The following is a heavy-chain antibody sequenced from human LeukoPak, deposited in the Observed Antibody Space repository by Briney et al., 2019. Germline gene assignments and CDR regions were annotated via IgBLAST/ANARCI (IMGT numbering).Heavy chain of an antibody. J-gene: IGHJ4*02. Sequence: SETLSLTCTVSGGSISGTYYHWGWIRQPPGKGLEWIGSVYYSGTPCYNPSLKSRLTISVDTSKNQFSLKLTSVAAADTAVYYCALGNGFYYDTSGHTFDYWGQGTLVTVSS. V-gene: IGHV4-39*01. CDR1: GGSISGTYYH. CDR3: ALGNGFYYDTSGHTFDY. CDR2: VYYSGTP. D-gene: IGHD3-22*01.